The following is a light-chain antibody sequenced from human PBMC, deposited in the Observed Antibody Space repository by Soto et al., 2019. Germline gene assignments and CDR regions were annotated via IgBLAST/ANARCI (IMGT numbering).Light chain of an antibody. V-gene: IGKV1-9*01. Sequence: IQMTQSPSSLSASLGDIVTITCRASQGISNYLAWYQQKPGKAPRLLIDSASTLQSGVPSRFSGSRSGTEFTLTISSLQPEDIATYYCQKFNNYPLTFGPGTKVDI. CDR1: QGISNY. J-gene: IGKJ3*01. CDR3: QKFNNYPLT. CDR2: SAS.